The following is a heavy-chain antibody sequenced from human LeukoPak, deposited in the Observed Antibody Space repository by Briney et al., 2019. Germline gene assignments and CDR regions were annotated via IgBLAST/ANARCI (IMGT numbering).Heavy chain of an antibody. CDR3: AISGLDGENPRDY. CDR2: MNPNSGYT. CDR1: GYTFTSYN. J-gene: IGHJ4*02. V-gene: IGHV1-8*01. D-gene: IGHD3/OR15-3a*01. Sequence: ASVKVSCKASGYTFTSYNIHWVRQATGQGLEWMGWMNPNSGYTGYAQKFQGRVTMTRDTSISTAYMELSRLTSEDTAVYFCAISGLDGENPRDYWGQGTLVTVSS.